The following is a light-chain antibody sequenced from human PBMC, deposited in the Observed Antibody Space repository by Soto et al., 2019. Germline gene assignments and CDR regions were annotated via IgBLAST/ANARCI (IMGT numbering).Light chain of an antibody. V-gene: IGKV2-28*01. CDR3: MQALQSPRT. Sequence: DIVMTQSPLSLPVIPGEPASISCRSSQSLLLTNGYHYLDWYLQKPGQSPQLLIFLGSNRASGVPDRFSGSGSGTDFTLKISRVEAEDVGVYYCMQALQSPRTFGQGTKLEIK. J-gene: IGKJ2*02. CDR2: LGS. CDR1: QSLLLTNGYHY.